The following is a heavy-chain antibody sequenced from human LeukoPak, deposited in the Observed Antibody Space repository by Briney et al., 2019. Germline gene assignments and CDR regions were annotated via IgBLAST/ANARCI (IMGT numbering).Heavy chain of an antibody. D-gene: IGHD3-10*01. Sequence: GGSLRLSCAASGFTFSSYSMNWVRQAPGKGLEWVSSISSSSSSYIYYADSVKGRFTISRDNAKNSLYLQMNSLRAEDTAVYYCARDLLGIRGEIDYWGQGTLVTVSS. CDR2: ISSSSSSYI. CDR3: ARDLLGIRGEIDY. CDR1: GFTFSSYS. V-gene: IGHV3-21*01. J-gene: IGHJ4*02.